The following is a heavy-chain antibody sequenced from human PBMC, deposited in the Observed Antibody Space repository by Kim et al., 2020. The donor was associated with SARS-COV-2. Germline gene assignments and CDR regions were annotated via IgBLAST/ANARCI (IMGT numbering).Heavy chain of an antibody. Sequence: GGSLRLSCAASGFTFSSYAMSWVRQAPGKGLEWVSAISGSGGSTYYADSVKGRFTNSRDNSKNTLYLQMNSLRAEDTAVYYCAKDPVSYDFWSNANWFDPRGQGTLVTVSS. CDR3: AKDPVSYDFWSNANWFDP. J-gene: IGHJ5*02. CDR2: ISGSGGST. V-gene: IGHV3-23*01. D-gene: IGHD3-3*01. CDR1: GFTFSSYA.